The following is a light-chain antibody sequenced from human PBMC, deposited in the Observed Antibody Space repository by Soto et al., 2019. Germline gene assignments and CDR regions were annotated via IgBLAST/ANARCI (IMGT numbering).Light chain of an antibody. V-gene: IGKV1-5*03. CDR2: KAS. J-gene: IGKJ1*01. CDR1: QSITIR. Sequence: DIQMTQSPSTLSASVGDRVTITCRASQSITIRLAWFQQKPGKAPSLLIYKASTLQSGVPSRFSGSGSGTDFTLTISSLQPGDFATYYRQQYESQWTFGQGTKVEIK. CDR3: QQYESQWT.